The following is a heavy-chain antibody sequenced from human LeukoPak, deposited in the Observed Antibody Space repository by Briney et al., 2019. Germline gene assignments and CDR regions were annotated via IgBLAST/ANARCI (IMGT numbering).Heavy chain of an antibody. CDR3: ARGGGWFDP. CDR2: IIPILGIA. Sequence: SVKVSCKASGGTFSSYTISWVRQAPGQGLEWMGRIIPILGIANYAQKFQGRVTITTDESTSTAYMELSSLRSEDTAVYYCARGGGWFDPWGQGTLVTVSS. D-gene: IGHD3-16*01. CDR1: GGTFSSYT. V-gene: IGHV1-69*16. J-gene: IGHJ5*02.